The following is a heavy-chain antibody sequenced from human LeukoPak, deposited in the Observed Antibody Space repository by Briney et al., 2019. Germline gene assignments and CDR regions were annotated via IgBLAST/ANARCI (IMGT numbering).Heavy chain of an antibody. CDR1: GFTFGDYA. Sequence: GGSLRLSCTASGFTFGDYAMSWVRQAPGKGLEWLGFIRSKAYGGTPEYAASVKGRFTISRDDSKSIAYLQLNSLKTEDTAVYYCTRIGTSGGEFDYWGQGTLVTVSS. J-gene: IGHJ4*02. V-gene: IGHV3-49*04. CDR3: TRIGTSGGEFDY. CDR2: IRSKAYGGTP. D-gene: IGHD2-2*01.